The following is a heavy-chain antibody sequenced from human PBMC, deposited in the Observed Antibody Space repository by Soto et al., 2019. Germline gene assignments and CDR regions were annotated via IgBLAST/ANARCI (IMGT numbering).Heavy chain of an antibody. CDR1: GFTFSSYA. CDR2: ISGSGGST. J-gene: IGHJ4*02. D-gene: IGHD2-15*01. CDR3: AKSGWDIVVVVAADSDY. V-gene: IGHV3-23*01. Sequence: GGSLRLSCAASGFTFSSYAMSWVRQAPGKGLEWVSAISGSGGSTYYADSVKGRFTISRDNSKNTLYLQMNSLRAEDTAVYYCAKSGWDIVVVVAADSDYWGQGTLVTVSS.